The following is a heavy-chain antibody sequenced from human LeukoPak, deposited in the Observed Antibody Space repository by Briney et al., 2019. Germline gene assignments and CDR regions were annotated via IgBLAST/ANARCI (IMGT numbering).Heavy chain of an antibody. D-gene: IGHD4-17*01. Sequence: GRSLRLSCAASGFTFSSYGMHWVRQAPCKGLEWVAVISYDGSNKYYADSVKGRFTISRDNSKNTLYLQMNSLRAEDTAVYYCAKDLYGDYGLDYWGQGTLVTGSP. CDR3: AKDLYGDYGLDY. CDR1: GFTFSSYG. V-gene: IGHV3-30*18. J-gene: IGHJ4*02. CDR2: ISYDGSNK.